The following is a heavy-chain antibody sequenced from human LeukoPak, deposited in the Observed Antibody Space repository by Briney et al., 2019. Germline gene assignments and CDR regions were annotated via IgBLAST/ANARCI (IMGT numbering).Heavy chain of an antibody. CDR2: ISGSGGST. CDR3: AKDRSIGTYYTFDH. J-gene: IGHJ4*02. D-gene: IGHD1-26*01. Sequence: PGGSLRLSCAASGFTFSSYAMSWVRQAPGKWLEWVSAISGSGGSTYYADSVKGRFTVSGDNSKNTLYLQMSSLTAADTAVYYCAKDRSIGTYYTFDHWGQGTLVTVSS. CDR1: GFTFSSYA. V-gene: IGHV3-23*01.